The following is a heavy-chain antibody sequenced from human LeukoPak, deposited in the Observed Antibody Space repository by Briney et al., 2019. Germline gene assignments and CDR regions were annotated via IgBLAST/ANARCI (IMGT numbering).Heavy chain of an antibody. CDR2: TSYDGSNK. CDR3: GRDLHSGCLDY. CDR1: GFTFSYSA. D-gene: IGHD2-15*01. Sequence: GGSLRLSCAASGFTFSYSAMHWVRQAPGKGLEWLAVTSYDGSNKYYADSVKGRFTISRDNSNNTLFLQMDSLRPEDTAVYYCGRDLHSGCLDYWGQGTLVTVSS. J-gene: IGHJ4*02. V-gene: IGHV3-30-3*01.